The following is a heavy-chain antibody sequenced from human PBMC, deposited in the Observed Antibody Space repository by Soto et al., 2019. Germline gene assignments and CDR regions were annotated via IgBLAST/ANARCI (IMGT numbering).Heavy chain of an antibody. J-gene: IGHJ4*02. CDR2: IYHSGST. CDR1: GGSISSGGYS. CDR3: ARHDYGDYGHFDY. D-gene: IGHD4-17*01. V-gene: IGHV4-30-2*01. Sequence: SETLSLTCAVSGGSISSGGYSWSWIRQPPGKGLEWIGYIYHSGSTYYNPSLKSRVTISVDRSKNQFSLKLSSVTAADTAVYYCARHDYGDYGHFDYWGQGTPVTFSS.